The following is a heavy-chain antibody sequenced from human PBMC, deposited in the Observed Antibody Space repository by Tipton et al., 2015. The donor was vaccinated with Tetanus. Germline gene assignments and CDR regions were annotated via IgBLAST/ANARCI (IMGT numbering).Heavy chain of an antibody. CDR2: IFYSGRT. V-gene: IGHV4-59*01. CDR1: GDSMTDFY. D-gene: IGHD5-24*01. CDR3: ARTTRRWLHPDY. Sequence: TLSLTCNVSGDSMTDFYWSWIRQPPGKGLEWIAYIFYSGRTQYNPSLKSRATISADTAKNQFSLQLASVTASDTAIYYCARTTRRWLHPDYWGQGTLVTVSS. J-gene: IGHJ4*02.